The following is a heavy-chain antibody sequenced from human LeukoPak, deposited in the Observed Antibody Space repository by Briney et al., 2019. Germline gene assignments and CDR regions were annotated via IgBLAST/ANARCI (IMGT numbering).Heavy chain of an antibody. Sequence: GGSLRLSCAASGFTVSSNYMSWVRQAPGKGLEWVSVIYSGGTTNYADSVKGRFTVSRDNSKNTLFLQMNSLRAEDTAVYYCATYSSSSDYFDYWGQGTLVTVSS. V-gene: IGHV3-53*01. D-gene: IGHD6-6*01. CDR3: ATYSSSSDYFDY. J-gene: IGHJ4*02. CDR1: GFTVSSNY. CDR2: IYSGGTT.